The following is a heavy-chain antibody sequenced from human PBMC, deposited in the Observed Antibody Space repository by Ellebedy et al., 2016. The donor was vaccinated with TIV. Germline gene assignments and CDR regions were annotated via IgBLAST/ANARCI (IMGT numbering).Heavy chain of an antibody. CDR3: ARVDGILNGAGLSGGADY. CDR2: INEDGDKK. CDR1: GFTFTNYW. D-gene: IGHD2-15*01. V-gene: IGHV3-7*03. Sequence: GESLKISCAASGFTFTNYWMSWVRQAPGKGLEWVANINEDGDKKYYVDSVRGRFTIYRDNARNSLYLRTNSLRAEDTAVYYCARVDGILNGAGLSGGADYWGQGILVTVSS. J-gene: IGHJ4*02.